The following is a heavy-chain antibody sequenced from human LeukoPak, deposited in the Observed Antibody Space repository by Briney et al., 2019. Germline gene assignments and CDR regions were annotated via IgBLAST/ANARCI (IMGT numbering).Heavy chain of an antibody. Sequence: GGSLRLSCAASGFTFSSSAMSWVRQVPGKGLEWVSGISASGGSTYYADSVRGRFTISRDNAKNSLYLQVNSLRAEDTAVYSCAGASPYCSGGHCRLRFDYWGQGTLVTVSS. CDR2: ISASGGST. CDR3: AGASPYCSGGHCRLRFDY. J-gene: IGHJ4*02. CDR1: GFTFSSSA. V-gene: IGHV3-23*01. D-gene: IGHD2-15*01.